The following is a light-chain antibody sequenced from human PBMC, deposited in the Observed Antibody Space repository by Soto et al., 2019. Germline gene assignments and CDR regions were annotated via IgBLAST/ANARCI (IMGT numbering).Light chain of an antibody. Sequence: DIVMTQSPLSLPVTPGEPASISCRSSQSLLQSNGYNYLDWYLQKPGQSPQLLIYLGSNRASGVPDRFSGSGSGTDFTLKISRVEAEHVGVYYCMQALQTLLMYTFGQGTKLEIK. CDR1: QSLLQSNGYNY. CDR3: MQALQTLLMYT. V-gene: IGKV2-28*01. CDR2: LGS. J-gene: IGKJ2*01.